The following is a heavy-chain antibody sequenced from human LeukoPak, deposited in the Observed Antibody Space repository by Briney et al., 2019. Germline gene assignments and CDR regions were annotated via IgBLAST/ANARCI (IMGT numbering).Heavy chain of an antibody. CDR3: AWGNGILNRPYSYGMDV. V-gene: IGHV4-34*06. CDR1: GGSFSGYY. Sequence: SETLSLTCAVYGGSFSGYYWSWIRQPPGKGLEWIGEITHSGGTNYNPSLKSRVTISVDTSKNQFSLKLGSVTAADTAVFYRAWGNGILNRPYSYGMDVWGQGTAVTVSS. D-gene: IGHD1-26*01. J-gene: IGHJ6*02. CDR2: ITHSGGT.